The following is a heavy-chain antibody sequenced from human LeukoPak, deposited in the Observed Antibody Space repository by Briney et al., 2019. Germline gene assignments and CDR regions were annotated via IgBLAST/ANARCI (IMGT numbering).Heavy chain of an antibody. CDR2: INHSGST. J-gene: IGHJ3*02. CDR1: GGSFSGYY. D-gene: IGHD3-22*01. V-gene: IGHV4-34*01. Sequence: SETLSLTCAVYGGSFSGYYWSWIRQPPGKGLEWIGEINHSGSTNYNPSLKNRVTISVDTSKNQFSLKLSSVTAADTAVYYCAVLYYYDSSGYGAFDIWGQGTMVTVSS. CDR3: AVLYYYDSSGYGAFDI.